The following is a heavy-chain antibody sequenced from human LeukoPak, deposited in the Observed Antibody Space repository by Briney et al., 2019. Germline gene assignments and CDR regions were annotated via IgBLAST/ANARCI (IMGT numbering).Heavy chain of an antibody. CDR3: ARSPGDYYYYYYMDV. CDR2: IRYDGSNK. CDR1: GFTFSNYG. V-gene: IGHV3-30*02. J-gene: IGHJ6*03. Sequence: GGSLRLSCAVSGFTFSNYGMHWVRQAPGKGLEWVAFIRYDGSNKFYPDSVKGRFTISRDNSKNTLYLQMNSLRAEDTAVYYCARSPGDYYYYYYMDVWGKGTTVTISS.